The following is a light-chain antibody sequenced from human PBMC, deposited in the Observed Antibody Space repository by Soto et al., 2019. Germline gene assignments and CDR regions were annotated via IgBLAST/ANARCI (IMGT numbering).Light chain of an antibody. Sequence: EIVLTQSPATLSLSPGERATLSCRASQSVSSDLAWYQQKPGQAPRLLIYDASNRATGIPARFSGSGSGTDFTLTISSLEPEDFAVYYCQQRSNRPPWTFGQGTKVEIK. CDR3: QQRSNRPPWT. CDR2: DAS. V-gene: IGKV3-11*01. J-gene: IGKJ1*01. CDR1: QSVSSD.